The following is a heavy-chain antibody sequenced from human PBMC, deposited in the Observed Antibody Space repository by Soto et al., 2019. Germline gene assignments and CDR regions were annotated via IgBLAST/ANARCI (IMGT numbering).Heavy chain of an antibody. J-gene: IGHJ6*02. V-gene: IGHV1-2*04. Sequence: ASVKVSCKASGYTFTGYYMHWVRQAPGQGLEWMGWINPNSGGTNYAQKFQGWATMTRDTSISTAYMELSRLRSDDTAVYYCATGGTPFYGMDVWGQGTTVTVSS. CDR1: GYTFTGYY. CDR2: INPNSGGT. D-gene: IGHD1-1*01. CDR3: ATGGTPFYGMDV.